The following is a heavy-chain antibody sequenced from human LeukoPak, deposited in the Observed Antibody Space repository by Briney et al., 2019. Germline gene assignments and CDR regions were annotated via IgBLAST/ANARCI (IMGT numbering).Heavy chain of an antibody. J-gene: IGHJ4*02. Sequence: GGSLRLSCAASGFTFSNYGMSWVRQAPGKGLEWVSTISGSGSATYNAGSVKRRFTTSRDNSNNTLYLQMNSLRAEDTAVYYCAKTEAPAAIRAGSDYWGQGTLVTVSS. CDR1: GFTFSNYG. CDR2: ISGSGSAT. CDR3: AKTEAPAAIRAGSDY. D-gene: IGHD2-2*02. V-gene: IGHV3-23*01.